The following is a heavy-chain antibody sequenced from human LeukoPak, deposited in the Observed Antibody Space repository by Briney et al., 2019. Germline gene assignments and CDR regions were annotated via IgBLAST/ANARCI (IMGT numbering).Heavy chain of an antibody. D-gene: IGHD6-13*01. V-gene: IGHV3-33*01. J-gene: IGHJ4*02. CDR2: IWYDGSNK. CDR3: ARRQQLAYYFDY. CDR1: GFTFSSYG. Sequence: GRSLRLPCAASGFTFSSYGMHWVRQAPGKGLEWVAVIWYDGSNKYYADSVKGRFTISRDNSKNTLYLQMNSLRAEDTAVYYCARRQQLAYYFDYWGQGTLVTVSS.